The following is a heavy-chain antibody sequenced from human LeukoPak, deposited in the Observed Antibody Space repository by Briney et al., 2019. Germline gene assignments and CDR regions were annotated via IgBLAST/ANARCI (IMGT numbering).Heavy chain of an antibody. J-gene: IGHJ2*01. D-gene: IGHD1-14*01. V-gene: IGHV3-30*02. CDR3: AQLLDDNPIRWYFAL. CDR1: GFTFSSYG. Sequence: GGSLRLSCAASGFTFSSYGMHWVRQAPGKGLEWVAFIRYDGSNKYYADSVKGRFTISRDNSKNTLYLQMNSLRAEDTAVYYCAQLLDDNPIRWYFALWAVAPWSLSPQ. CDR2: IRYDGSNK.